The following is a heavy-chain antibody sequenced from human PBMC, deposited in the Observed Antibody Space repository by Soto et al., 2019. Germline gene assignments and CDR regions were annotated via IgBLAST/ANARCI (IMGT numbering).Heavy chain of an antibody. J-gene: IGHJ4*02. Sequence: GGSLRLSCAASGFTFNRYWMHWVRHAPRKGLVWVARINTDGSYTNYADSVKGRFTISRDNAKNTLFLQMNSLRADYMAMYYCVMDLGDYSDYWGPGTLVTVSS. D-gene: IGHD3-22*01. CDR1: GFTFNRYW. CDR2: INTDGSYT. V-gene: IGHV3-74*01. CDR3: VMDLGDYSDY.